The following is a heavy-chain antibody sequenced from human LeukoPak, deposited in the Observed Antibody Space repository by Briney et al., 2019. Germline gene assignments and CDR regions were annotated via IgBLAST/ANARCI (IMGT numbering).Heavy chain of an antibody. V-gene: IGHV1-18*01. CDR1: GYTFTSYG. CDR2: ISAYNGNT. D-gene: IGHD1/OR15-1a*01. J-gene: IGHJ5*02. CDR3: ARSGTRAAARRSNWFDP. Sequence: ASVKVSCKASGYTFTSYGISWVRQAPGQGLEWMGWISAYNGNTNYAQKLQGRVTMTTDTSTSTAYMELSSLRSEDTAVYYCARSGTRAAARRSNWFDPWGQGTLVTVSS.